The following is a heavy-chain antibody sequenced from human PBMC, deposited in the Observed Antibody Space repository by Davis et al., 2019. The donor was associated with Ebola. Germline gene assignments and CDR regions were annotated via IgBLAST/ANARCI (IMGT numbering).Heavy chain of an antibody. Sequence: SLKISCAASGFTFDDYAMHWVRQAPGKGLEWVSGISWNSGSIGYADSVKGRFTISRDNAKNSLYLQMNSLRAEDTAVYYCARDYIVFDYWGQGTLVTVSS. D-gene: IGHD5-12*01. CDR2: ISWNSGSI. CDR1: GFTFDDYA. J-gene: IGHJ4*02. CDR3: ARDYIVFDY. V-gene: IGHV3-9*01.